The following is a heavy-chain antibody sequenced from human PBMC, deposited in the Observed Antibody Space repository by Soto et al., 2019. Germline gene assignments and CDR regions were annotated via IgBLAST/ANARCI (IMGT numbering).Heavy chain of an antibody. Sequence: QVQLVQSGAEVKKPGASLKVSCKTSGYTFSDYYMHWVRQAPGQGLEWMGWINPDNDGTNYAQKFQGRISMTGDTSITPAYLELSGLRYDDTAIYYCARSVRGHDAFDIWGQGTMVTVSS. CDR3: ARSVRGHDAFDI. D-gene: IGHD3-10*02. CDR1: GYTFSDYY. V-gene: IGHV1-2*02. CDR2: INPDNDGT. J-gene: IGHJ3*02.